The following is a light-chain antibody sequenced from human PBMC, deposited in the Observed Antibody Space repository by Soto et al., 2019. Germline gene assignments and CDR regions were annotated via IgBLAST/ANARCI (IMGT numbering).Light chain of an antibody. CDR2: GAS. J-gene: IGKJ2*01. CDR3: QQYRSPPLT. V-gene: IGKV3-20*01. CDR1: QNVSSW. Sequence: EIVLTQSPGTLSLSPGERATLSCRASQNVSSWLAWYHQAPGQAPRLLIYGASSRATGIPDRFSGSGSGTDFTFTISRVEPDDFAMYYCQQYRSPPLTFGQGTKLEIK.